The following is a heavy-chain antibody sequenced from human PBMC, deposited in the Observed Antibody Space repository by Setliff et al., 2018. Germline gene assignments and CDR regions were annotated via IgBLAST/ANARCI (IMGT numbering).Heavy chain of an antibody. CDR1: GFTFSTYW. CDR2: IGNDGSGT. V-gene: IGHV3-74*03. D-gene: IGHD2-21*01. J-gene: IGHJ4*02. CDR3: ARVIVGGGNTPFDL. Sequence: HPGGSLRLSCAASGFTFSTYWMHWVRQVPGKGLVWVSRIGNDGSGTEYADSVKGRFTVSRDNAKNTLYLQMNRLRAEDTAVYYCARVIVGGGNTPFDLWGQGTLVTSPQ.